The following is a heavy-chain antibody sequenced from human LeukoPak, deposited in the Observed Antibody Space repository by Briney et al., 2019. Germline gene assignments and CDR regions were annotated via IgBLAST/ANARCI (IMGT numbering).Heavy chain of an antibody. CDR2: ISSSSSYI. CDR1: GFTFSIYS. J-gene: IGHJ3*02. Sequence: PGGSLRLACAASGFTFSIYSMNWVRQAPGKGLEWVSSISSSSSYIYYADSVKGRFTISRDNAKNSLYLQMNSLRAEDTAVYYCARDSPGFDAFDIWGQGTMVTVSS. CDR3: ARDSPGFDAFDI. D-gene: IGHD2-15*01. V-gene: IGHV3-21*01.